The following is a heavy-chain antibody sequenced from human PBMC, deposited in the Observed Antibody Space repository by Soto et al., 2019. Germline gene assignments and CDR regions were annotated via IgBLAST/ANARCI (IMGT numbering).Heavy chain of an antibody. CDR3: ARSVFYYFASGSPGGY. CDR2: IYYSGGT. D-gene: IGHD3-10*01. CDR1: GGSISSSNW. J-gene: IGHJ4*02. V-gene: IGHV4-4*02. Sequence: SETLSLTCAVSGGSISSSNWWSWVRQPPGRGLEWIGEIYYSGGTNYNASLESRVTLSLDKSKNQFSLQLRSVTAADTAIYFCARSVFYYFASGSPGGYWGQGIPVTVSS.